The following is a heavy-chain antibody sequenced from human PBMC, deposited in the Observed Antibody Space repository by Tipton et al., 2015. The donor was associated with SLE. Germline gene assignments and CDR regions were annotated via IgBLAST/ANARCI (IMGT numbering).Heavy chain of an antibody. CDR2: IYYSGST. V-gene: IGHV4-59*01. Sequence: TLSLTCTVSGGSISSYYWSWIRQPPGKGLEWIGYIYYSGSTNYNPSLKGRVTISVDTSKNQFSLKLSSVTAADTAVYYCARSQQLSYMDVWGKGTTVTVSS. J-gene: IGHJ6*03. D-gene: IGHD6-13*01. CDR3: ARSQQLSYMDV. CDR1: GGSISSYY.